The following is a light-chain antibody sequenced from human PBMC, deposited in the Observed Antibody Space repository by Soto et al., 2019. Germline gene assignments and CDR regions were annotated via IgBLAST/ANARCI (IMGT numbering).Light chain of an antibody. CDR3: SSYTSSNTLPYV. CDR2: DVS. J-gene: IGLJ1*01. CDR1: ISDVGGYNY. Sequence: ALAQPSSLSGSPGRSITISCTGTISDVGGYNYVSWYQQHPGKAPKLMIYDVSNRPSGVSNRFSGSKSGNTASLTISGLQAEDEADYYCSSYTSSNTLPYVFGSGTKVTVL. V-gene: IGLV2-14*03.